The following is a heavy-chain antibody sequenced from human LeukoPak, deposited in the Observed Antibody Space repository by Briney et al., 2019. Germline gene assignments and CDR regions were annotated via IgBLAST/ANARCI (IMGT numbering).Heavy chain of an antibody. CDR3: ARGVSPGNYYYYMDV. Sequence: ASVKVSCKASGGTFSSYAISWVRQAPGQGLEWMGGIIPIFGTANYAQKFQGRVTITTDESTSTAYMELSSLRSEDTAVYYRARGVSPGNYYYYMDVWGKGTTVTVSS. V-gene: IGHV1-69*05. CDR1: GGTFSSYA. CDR2: IIPIFGTA. J-gene: IGHJ6*03. D-gene: IGHD4-23*01.